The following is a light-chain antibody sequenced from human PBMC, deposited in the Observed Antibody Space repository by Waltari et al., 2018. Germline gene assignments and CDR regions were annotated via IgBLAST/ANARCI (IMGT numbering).Light chain of an antibody. CDR1: QSVSRA. J-gene: IGKJ1*01. CDR3: QHYVSLPVT. CDR2: GAS. Sequence: EIVLTQSPGTLSLSPGERAPLSCSASQSVSRALAWYQQNPGQAPRLLIYGASNRATCIPDRFSGSGSGTDFSLIISRLEPEDFAVYYCQHYVSLPVTFGQGTKVEIK. V-gene: IGKV3-20*01.